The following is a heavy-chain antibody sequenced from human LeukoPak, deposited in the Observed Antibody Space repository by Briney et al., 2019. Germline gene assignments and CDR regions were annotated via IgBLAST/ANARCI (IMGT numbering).Heavy chain of an antibody. CDR2: INPDGDGM. V-gene: IGHV3-7*01. Sequence: GGSLRLSCTASGFTFSRSWMNWIRQAPGKGLEWVAIINPDGDGMRFVDSVKGRFTMSRDNAQSSLHLQMNSLRVEDTAFYYCAAWTDRGYSYWGQGVLVTVSS. CDR3: AAWTDRGYSY. CDR1: GFTFSRSW. J-gene: IGHJ4*02. D-gene: IGHD5-12*01.